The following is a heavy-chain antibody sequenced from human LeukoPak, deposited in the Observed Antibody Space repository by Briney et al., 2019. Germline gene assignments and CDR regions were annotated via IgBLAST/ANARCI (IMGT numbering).Heavy chain of an antibody. CDR1: GYTFTTYD. Sequence: ASVKVSCKASGYTFTTYDINWVRQATGQGLEWMGWMNPNNGNTGYAQKFQGRVTITRNTSISTAYMELSSLRSEDTAVYYCARGVGMAITIFGVVTRDYYYYMDVWGKGTTVTVSS. J-gene: IGHJ6*03. V-gene: IGHV1-8*03. CDR2: MNPNNGNT. D-gene: IGHD3-3*01. CDR3: ARGVGMAITIFGVVTRDYYYYMDV.